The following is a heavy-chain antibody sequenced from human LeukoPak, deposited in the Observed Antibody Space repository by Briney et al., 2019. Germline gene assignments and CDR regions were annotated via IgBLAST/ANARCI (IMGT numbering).Heavy chain of an antibody. V-gene: IGHV4-34*01. Sequence: PSETLSLTCAVYGGSFSGYYWSWIRQPPGKGLEWIGEINHSGSTNYNPSLKSRVTISVDTSKNQFSLKLSSVTAADTAVYYCARHAYDSSGYYGGSSAFDIWGQGTMVTVSS. D-gene: IGHD3-22*01. CDR1: GGSFSGYY. CDR2: INHSGST. CDR3: ARHAYDSSGYYGGSSAFDI. J-gene: IGHJ3*02.